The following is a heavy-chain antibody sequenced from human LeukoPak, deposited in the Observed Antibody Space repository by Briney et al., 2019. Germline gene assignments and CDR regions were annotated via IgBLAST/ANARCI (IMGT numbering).Heavy chain of an antibody. CDR3: ARPLTMDV. Sequence: SETRSLTCTVSGGSISSSSYYWGWIRQPPGKGLEWIGSIYYSGSTYYNPSLKSRVTISVDTSKNQFSLKLSSVTAADTAVYYCARPLTMDVWGQGTTVTVSS. V-gene: IGHV4-39*01. J-gene: IGHJ6*02. CDR1: GGSISSSSYY. CDR2: IYYSGST.